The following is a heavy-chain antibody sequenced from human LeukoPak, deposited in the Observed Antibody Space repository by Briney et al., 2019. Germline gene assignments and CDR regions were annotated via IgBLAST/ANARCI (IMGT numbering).Heavy chain of an antibody. J-gene: IGHJ4*02. Sequence: GGSLRLSCAVSGFTVSSIYMSWVRQAPGKGLEWVSAISGSGGSTYYADSVKGRFTISRDNSKNTLYLQMNSLRAEDTAVYYCAKDRVRPNYYGSGSYRGVHFDYWGQGTLVTVSS. CDR1: GFTVSSIY. D-gene: IGHD3-10*01. CDR2: ISGSGGST. CDR3: AKDRVRPNYYGSGSYRGVHFDY. V-gene: IGHV3-23*01.